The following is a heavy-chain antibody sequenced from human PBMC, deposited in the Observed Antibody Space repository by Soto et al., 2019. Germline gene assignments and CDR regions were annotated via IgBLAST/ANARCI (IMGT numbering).Heavy chain of an antibody. Sequence: SETLSLTCTVSGGSISSYYWSWIRQPPGKGLEWIGYIYYSGSTNYNPSLKSRVTISVDTSKNQFSLKLSSVTAADTAVYYCARHARYCSGGSCYRYYFDYWGQGTLVTVSS. J-gene: IGHJ4*02. CDR3: ARHARYCSGGSCYRYYFDY. CDR2: IYYSGST. V-gene: IGHV4-59*08. CDR1: GGSISSYY. D-gene: IGHD2-15*01.